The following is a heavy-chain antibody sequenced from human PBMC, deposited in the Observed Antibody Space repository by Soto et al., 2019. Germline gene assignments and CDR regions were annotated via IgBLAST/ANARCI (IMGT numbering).Heavy chain of an antibody. CDR2: ISAGGST. V-gene: IGHV3-23*01. CDR3: ANVPIWCSSTSCYTEGFDY. CDR1: GFTFSDYA. J-gene: IGHJ4*02. Sequence: EVQLLDSGGGLVQPGGSLRLSCTASGFTFSDYAMSWVRQPPGKGLEWVSVISAGGSTYYADSVKGRFTVSRANSKNTLYLQMNSLRAEDTAVYYCANVPIWCSSTSCYTEGFDYWGQGTLVTVPS. D-gene: IGHD2-2*02.